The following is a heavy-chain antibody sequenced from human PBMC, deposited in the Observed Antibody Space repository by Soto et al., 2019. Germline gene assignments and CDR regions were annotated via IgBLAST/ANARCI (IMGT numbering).Heavy chain of an antibody. CDR1: GGTFSSYT. CDR2: IIPILGIA. CDR3: AGATRSGDFDY. Sequence: QVPLVQSGAEVKKPGSSVKVSCKASGGTFSSYTISWVRQAPGQGLEWMGRIIPILGIANYAQKFQGRVTITADKSTSTAYMELSSLRSEDTAVYYCAGATRSGDFDYWGQGTLVTVSS. J-gene: IGHJ4*02. V-gene: IGHV1-69*02. D-gene: IGHD1-26*01.